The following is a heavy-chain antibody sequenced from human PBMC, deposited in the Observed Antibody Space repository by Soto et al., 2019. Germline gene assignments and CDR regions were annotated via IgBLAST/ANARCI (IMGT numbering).Heavy chain of an antibody. Sequence: ASVKVSCKASGYTLTSYAMHWVRQAPGQRLEWMGWINAGNGNTKYSQKFQGRVTITRDTSASTAYMELSSLRSEDTAVYYCARGSGDYDWFDPWGQGTLVTVSS. J-gene: IGHJ5*02. CDR2: INAGNGNT. D-gene: IGHD4-17*01. V-gene: IGHV1-3*01. CDR1: GYTLTSYA. CDR3: ARGSGDYDWFDP.